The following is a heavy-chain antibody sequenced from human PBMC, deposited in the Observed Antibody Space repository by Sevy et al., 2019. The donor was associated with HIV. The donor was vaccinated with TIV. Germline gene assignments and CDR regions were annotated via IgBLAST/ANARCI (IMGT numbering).Heavy chain of an antibody. Sequence: SETLSLTCTVSGGCISSYYWSWIRQPPGKGLEWIGYIYYSGSTNYNPSLKSRVTISVDTSKNQFSLKLSSVTAADTAVYYCAGARRNYYDSSGFHFDYWGQGPLVTVSS. J-gene: IGHJ4*02. CDR1: GGCISSYY. V-gene: IGHV4-59*01. CDR2: IYYSGST. D-gene: IGHD3-22*01. CDR3: AGARRNYYDSSGFHFDY.